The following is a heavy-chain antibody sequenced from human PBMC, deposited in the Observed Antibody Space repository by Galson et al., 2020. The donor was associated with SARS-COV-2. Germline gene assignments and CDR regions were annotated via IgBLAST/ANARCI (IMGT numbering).Heavy chain of an antibody. Sequence: SVKVSCKAYGGTFSSYAISWVRQAPGQGLEWMGGTIPIFGTANYAQKFQGRVTITADESTSTAYMELSSLRSEDTAVYYCARRSIVLMVYAIKRDAFDIWGQGTMVTVSS. CDR3: ARRSIVLMVYAIKRDAFDI. V-gene: IGHV1-69*13. CDR2: TIPIFGTA. J-gene: IGHJ3*02. CDR1: GGTFSSYA. D-gene: IGHD2-8*01.